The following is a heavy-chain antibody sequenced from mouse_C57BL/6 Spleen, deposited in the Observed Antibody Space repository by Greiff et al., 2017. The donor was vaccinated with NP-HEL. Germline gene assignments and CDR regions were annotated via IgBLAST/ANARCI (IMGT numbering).Heavy chain of an antibody. Sequence: QVHVKQSGAELVKPGASVKISCKASGYAFSSYWMNWVKQRPGKGLEWIGQIYPGDGDTNYNGKFKGKATLTADKSSSTAYMQLSSLTSEDSAVYFCAKEYEDAMDYWGQGTSVTVSS. CDR1: GYAFSSYW. D-gene: IGHD2-14*01. CDR3: AKEYEDAMDY. J-gene: IGHJ4*01. CDR2: IYPGDGDT. V-gene: IGHV1-80*01.